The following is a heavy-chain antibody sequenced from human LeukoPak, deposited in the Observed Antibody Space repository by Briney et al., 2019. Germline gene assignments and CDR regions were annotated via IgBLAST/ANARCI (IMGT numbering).Heavy chain of an antibody. D-gene: IGHD2-21*02. CDR1: GYSFTSSW. J-gene: IGHJ6*02. V-gene: IGHV5-51*01. Sequence: GESLKISCTCSGYSFTSSWIGWVRQMPGQGLEWMGILYPGGSDIRYSTPFQGRVTISVDKTITTAYLQWRSLKASDSATYYCAKLMGVTAMDVWGQGTTVIVSS. CDR2: LYPGGSDI. CDR3: AKLMGVTAMDV.